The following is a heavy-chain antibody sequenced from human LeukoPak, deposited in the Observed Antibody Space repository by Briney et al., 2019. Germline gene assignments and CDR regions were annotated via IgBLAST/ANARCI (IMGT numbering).Heavy chain of an antibody. J-gene: IGHJ6*02. CDR3: ARDLGVVTHYYRMDV. CDR1: GFSFSSYS. Sequence: LSGGSLRLSCAASGFSFSSYSMNWVRQAPGKGLEWVSYISSGSSTIYYADSVKGRFTISRDNAKNSLYLQMNSLRAEDTAVYYCARDLGVVTHYYRMDVWGQGTTVTVSS. V-gene: IGHV3-48*04. D-gene: IGHD2-21*02. CDR2: ISSGSSTI.